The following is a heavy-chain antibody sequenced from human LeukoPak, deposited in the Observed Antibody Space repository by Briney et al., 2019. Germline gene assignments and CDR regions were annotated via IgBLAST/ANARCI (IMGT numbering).Heavy chain of an antibody. D-gene: IGHD4-23*01. CDR2: MSGSGGST. CDR3: ARDQGLRGSLDY. Sequence: GGSLRLSCAASGFTFRTYAMHWVRQAPGKGLEYVSAMSGSGGSTYYANSVKGRFTISRDNSKNTLYLQMGSLRAEDMAVYYCARDQGLRGSLDYWGQGTLVTVSS. J-gene: IGHJ4*02. CDR1: GFTFRTYA. V-gene: IGHV3-64*01.